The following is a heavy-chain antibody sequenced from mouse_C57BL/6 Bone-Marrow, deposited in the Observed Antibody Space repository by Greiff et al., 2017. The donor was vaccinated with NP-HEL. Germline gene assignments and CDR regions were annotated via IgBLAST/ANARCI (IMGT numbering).Heavy chain of an antibody. CDR3: ARYLSGYYYAMDY. CDR2: IDPSDSYT. J-gene: IGHJ4*01. D-gene: IGHD5-1*01. Sequence: VQLQQPGAELVKPGASVKLSCKASGYTFTSYWMQWVKQRPGQGLEWIGEIDPSDSYTNYNQKFKGKATLTVDTSSSTAYMQLSSLTSEDSAVYYCARYLSGYYYAMDYWGQGTSVTVSS. CDR1: GYTFTSYW. V-gene: IGHV1-50*01.